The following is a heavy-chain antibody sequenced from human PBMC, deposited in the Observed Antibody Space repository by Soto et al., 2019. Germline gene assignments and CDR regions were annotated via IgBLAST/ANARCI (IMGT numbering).Heavy chain of an antibody. CDR3: IKVLTRGGGVPRFYLDS. Sequence: GESLRLSCAAAGFTFSNEWMHWVRQAPGKGLEWVSRINADGGSTHYTDSVRGRFTISRDNAKNTLFLQLNSLRVEDTAIYYCIKVLTRGGGVPRFYLDSWGQGTLVTVSS. D-gene: IGHD3-9*01. J-gene: IGHJ4*02. CDR1: GFTFSNEW. CDR2: INADGGST. V-gene: IGHV3-74*01.